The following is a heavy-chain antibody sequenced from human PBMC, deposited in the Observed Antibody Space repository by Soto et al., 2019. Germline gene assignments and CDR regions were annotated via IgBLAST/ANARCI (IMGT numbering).Heavy chain of an antibody. D-gene: IGHD2-15*01. CDR1: GGSITSCH. Sequence: ETLSLTSIVSGGSITSCHAVLSRHFPGKGLKWIAYTSYTRNTNNTLTPQSRVEISIDSSKYLGSLRLTSMTEADTAVYYCARDMHAGFTHYSDTWGQGTLVTVSS. V-gene: IGHV4-59*01. CDR2: TSYTRNT. J-gene: IGHJ5*02. CDR3: ARDMHAGFTHYSDT.